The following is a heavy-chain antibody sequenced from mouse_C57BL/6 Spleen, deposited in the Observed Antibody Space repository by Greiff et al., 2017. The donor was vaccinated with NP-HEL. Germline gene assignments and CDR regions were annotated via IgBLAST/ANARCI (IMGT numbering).Heavy chain of an antibody. Sequence: EVQLQESGGGLVKPGGSLKLSCAASGFTFSSYAMSWVRQTPEKRLEWVATISDGGSFTYYPDNVKGRFTISRDNAKNNLYLHMSHMKSEDPAMYYCARDDGGKGAWFAYWGQGTLVTVSA. CDR1: GFTFSSYA. CDR2: ISDGGSFT. V-gene: IGHV5-4*01. D-gene: IGHD2-3*01. CDR3: ARDDGGKGAWFAY. J-gene: IGHJ3*01.